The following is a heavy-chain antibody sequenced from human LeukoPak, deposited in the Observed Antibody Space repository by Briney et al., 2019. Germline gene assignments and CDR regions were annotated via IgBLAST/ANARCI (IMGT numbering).Heavy chain of an antibody. CDR3: ARAGTTGKFDY. Sequence: SETLSLTCTVSGGSISSSSYYWGWIRQPPGKGLEWIGSIYYSGSTYYNPSLKSRVTISVDTSKNQFSLKPSSVTAADTAVYYCARAGTTGKFDYWGQGTLVTVSS. V-gene: IGHV4-39*07. J-gene: IGHJ4*02. CDR1: GGSISSSSYY. CDR2: IYYSGST. D-gene: IGHD1-1*01.